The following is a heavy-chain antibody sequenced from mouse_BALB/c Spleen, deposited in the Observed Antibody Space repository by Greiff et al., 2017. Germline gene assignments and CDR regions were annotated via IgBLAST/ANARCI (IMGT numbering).Heavy chain of an antibody. V-gene: IGHV5-6-5*01. CDR2: ISSGGST. D-gene: IGHD2-3*01. Sequence: EVKLMESGGGLVKPGGSLKLSCAASGFTFSSYAMSWVRQTPEKRLEWVASISSGGSTYYPDSVKGRFTISRDNARNILYLQMSSLRSEDTAMYYCARWDDGYYWYFDVWGAGTTVTVSS. CDR3: ARWDDGYYWYFDV. J-gene: IGHJ1*01. CDR1: GFTFSSYA.